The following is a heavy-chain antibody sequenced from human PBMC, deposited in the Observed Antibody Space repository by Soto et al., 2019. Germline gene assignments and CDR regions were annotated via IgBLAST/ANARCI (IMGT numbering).Heavy chain of an antibody. Sequence: QPGGPLRLSCAASGFTFSSYAMTWVRQAPGKGLEWVSAISGSGGSTYYADSVKGRFTISRDNSKNTLYLQMNSLRAEDTAVYYCAKRRIFGVFTHLRCMDVWGQGTTVTVS. J-gene: IGHJ6*02. V-gene: IGHV3-23*01. CDR1: GFTFSSYA. CDR2: ISGSGGST. D-gene: IGHD3-3*01. CDR3: AKRRIFGVFTHLRCMDV.